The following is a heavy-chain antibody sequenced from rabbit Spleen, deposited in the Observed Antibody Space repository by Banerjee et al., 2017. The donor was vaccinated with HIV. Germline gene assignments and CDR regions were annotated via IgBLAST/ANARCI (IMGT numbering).Heavy chain of an antibody. J-gene: IGHJ4*01. D-gene: IGHD7-1*01. CDR3: ARFYAGYGDFGYAAM. CDR2: IQGGSSGST. V-gene: IGHV1S40*01. CDR1: GISFSSSYY. Sequence: QSLEESGGDLVKPGASLTLTCTASGISFSSSYYMCWVRQAPGKGLEWIACIQGGSSGSTWYANWAKGRFTISKTSSTTVTLQMTSLTAADTATYFCARFYAGYGDFGYAAMWGPGTLVTVS.